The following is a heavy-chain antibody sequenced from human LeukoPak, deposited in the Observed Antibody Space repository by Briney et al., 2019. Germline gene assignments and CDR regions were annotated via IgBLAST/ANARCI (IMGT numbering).Heavy chain of an antibody. V-gene: IGHV1-2*04. Sequence: ASVKVSCKASGYTFTGYYMHWVRQAPGQGLEWMGWINPNSGGTNYAQKFQGWVTMTRDTSISTAYMVLSRLRSDDTAVYYCARVLRYFDWPDYWGQGTLVTVSS. J-gene: IGHJ4*02. CDR3: ARVLRYFDWPDY. CDR2: INPNSGGT. D-gene: IGHD3-9*01. CDR1: GYTFTGYY.